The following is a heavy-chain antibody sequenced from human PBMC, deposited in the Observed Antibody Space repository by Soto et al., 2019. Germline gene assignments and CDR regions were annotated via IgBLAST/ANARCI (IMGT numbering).Heavy chain of an antibody. CDR1: VFTFSDSW. CDR3: VRGGSNYAS. J-gene: IGHJ5*02. D-gene: IGHD4-4*01. Sequence: EVQLVESGGGLVQPGGSLRLSCTASVFTFSDSWMTWVRQAPGKGLEWVARIKPDESEKKYADSVKGRFSISRDNAKNSMYLQMDSLRGADTAVYYCVRGGSNYASWGQGTLVTVSS. CDR2: IKPDESEK. V-gene: IGHV3-7*01.